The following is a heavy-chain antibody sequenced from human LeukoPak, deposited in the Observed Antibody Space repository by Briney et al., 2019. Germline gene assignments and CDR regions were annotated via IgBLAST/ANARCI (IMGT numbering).Heavy chain of an antibody. CDR2: INAGNGNT. J-gene: IGHJ4*02. D-gene: IGHD2-2*02. CDR1: GYTFTSYA. Sequence: GASVKVSCKASGYTFTSYAMHWVRQAPGHRLEWMGWINAGNGNTKYSQKFQLRVTITRDTSASTVYMELSRLRSEDTAVYYCARTSLLLHRYYFDDWGQGTLVTVSS. CDR3: ARTSLLLHRYYFDD. V-gene: IGHV1-3*01.